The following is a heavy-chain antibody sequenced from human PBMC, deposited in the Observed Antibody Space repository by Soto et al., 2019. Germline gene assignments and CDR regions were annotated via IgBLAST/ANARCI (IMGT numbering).Heavy chain of an antibody. D-gene: IGHD3-22*01. CDR1: GGSISSYY. J-gene: IGHJ4*02. V-gene: IGHV4-59*01. CDR3: ARIKPDYYDSSGYYYSFDY. CDR2: IYYSGST. Sequence: QVQLQESGPGLVKPSETLSLTCTVSGGSISSYYWSWIRQPPGKGLEWIGYIYYSGSTNYNPSLKSRVTISVDTSKNQFSLKLSSVTAADTAVYYCARIKPDYYDSSGYYYSFDYWGQGTLVTVSS.